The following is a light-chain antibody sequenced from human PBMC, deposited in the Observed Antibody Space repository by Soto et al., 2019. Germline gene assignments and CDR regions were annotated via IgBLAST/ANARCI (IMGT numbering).Light chain of an antibody. V-gene: IGLV2-11*01. CDR3: CSYAGDYTFV. CDR2: DVQ. CDR1: SGDVGGYNY. Sequence: QSALTQPRSVSGSPGQSVTISCTGTSGDVGGYNYVSWYQQHPGRAPRVMIYDVQTRPSGVPDRFSGSKSGNTASLTISELQAEDEADYYCCSYAGDYTFVFGTGTKLTVL. J-gene: IGLJ1*01.